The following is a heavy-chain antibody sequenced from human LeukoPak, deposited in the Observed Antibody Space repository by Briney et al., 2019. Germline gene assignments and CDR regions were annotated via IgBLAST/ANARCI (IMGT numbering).Heavy chain of an antibody. CDR3: ARSFEAFTVTPFDY. J-gene: IGHJ4*02. V-gene: IGHV4-30-4*01. Sequence: SETLSLTCTVSGGSISSGDYYWSWIRQPPGKGLEWIGYIHYSGSTYYNPSLKSRVTISVDTSKNQFSLKLSSVTAADTAVYYCARSFEAFTVTPFDYWGQGTLVTVSS. CDR1: GGSISSGDYY. CDR2: IHYSGST. D-gene: IGHD4-17*01.